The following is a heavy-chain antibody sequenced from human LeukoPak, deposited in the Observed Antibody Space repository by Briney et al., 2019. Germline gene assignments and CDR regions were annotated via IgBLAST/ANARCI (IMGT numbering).Heavy chain of an antibody. CDR1: GFTFSAFW. J-gene: IGHJ4*02. CDR3: ARGLVHDTSGYYSDY. Sequence: PGGSLRLSCAASGFTFSAFWMHWVRQAPGKGLVLVSRINSDGSSTTYADSVKGRFTVSRDNAKNTLYLQMDSLRAEDSAVYYCARGLVHDTSGYYSDYWGQGILVTVSS. V-gene: IGHV3-74*01. D-gene: IGHD3-22*01. CDR2: INSDGSST.